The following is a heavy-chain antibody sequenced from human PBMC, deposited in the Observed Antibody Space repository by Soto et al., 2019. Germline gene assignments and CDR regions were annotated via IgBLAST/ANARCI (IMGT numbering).Heavy chain of an antibody. J-gene: IGHJ4*02. D-gene: IGHD3-3*01. CDR1: GFTFSSYS. CDR2: INSNSSYI. V-gene: IGHV3-21*01. CDR3: ARARWSGYYFGPTDYFDY. Sequence: GGSLRLSCAASGFTFSSYSMNWVRQAPGKGLEWVSSINSNSSYIYYADSVKGRFTISRDNAKNSLYLQMNSLRAEDTAVYYCARARWSGYYFGPTDYFDYWGQGTLVTVSS.